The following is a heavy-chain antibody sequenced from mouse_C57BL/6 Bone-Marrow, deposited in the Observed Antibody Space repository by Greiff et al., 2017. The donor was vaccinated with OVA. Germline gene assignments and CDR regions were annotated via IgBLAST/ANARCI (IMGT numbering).Heavy chain of an antibody. CDR2: ISNGGGST. CDR3: ARHGYYGNVDY. Sequence: EVKVVESGGGLVQPGGSLKLSCAASGFTFSDYYMYWVRQTPEQRLEWVAYISNGGGSTYYPDTVKGRFTISRDNAKNTLYLQLSRLKSEDASMYCGARHGYYGNVDYWGQGTTLTVSS. CDR1: GFTFSDYY. D-gene: IGHD1-1*01. V-gene: IGHV5-12*01. J-gene: IGHJ2*01.